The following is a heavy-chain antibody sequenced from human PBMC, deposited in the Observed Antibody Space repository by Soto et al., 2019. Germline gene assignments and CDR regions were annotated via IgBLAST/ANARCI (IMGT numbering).Heavy chain of an antibody. CDR1: LGSVSSGNYY. V-gene: IGHV4-61*01. Sequence: SETLSLTCPFSLGSVSSGNYYWSCIKQPPGKGLEWIGYIYYSGSTNYNPSLKSRVTISVDTSKNQFSLKLSSVTAADTAVYYCASALYCSGGSCSFEPWGQGTLVTSPQ. J-gene: IGHJ5*02. D-gene: IGHD2-15*01. CDR2: IYYSGST. CDR3: ASALYCSGGSCSFEP.